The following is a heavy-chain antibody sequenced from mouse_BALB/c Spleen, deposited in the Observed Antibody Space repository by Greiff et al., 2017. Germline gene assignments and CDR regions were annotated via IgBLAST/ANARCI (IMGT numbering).Heavy chain of an antibody. V-gene: IGHV1S137*01. CDR1: GYTFTDYA. J-gene: IGHJ3*01. D-gene: IGHD1-1*01. CDR3: ASPHYGSSFAY. Sequence: QVHLKESGAELVRPGVSVKISCKGSGYTFTDYAMHWVKQSHAKSLEWIGVISTYYGDASYNQKFKGKATMTVDKSSSTAYMELARLTSEDSAIYYCASPHYGSSFAYWGQGTLVTVSA. CDR2: ISTYYGDA.